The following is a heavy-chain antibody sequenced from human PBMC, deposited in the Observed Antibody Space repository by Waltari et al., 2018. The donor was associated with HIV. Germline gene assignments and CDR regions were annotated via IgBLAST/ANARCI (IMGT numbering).Heavy chain of an antibody. D-gene: IGHD1-7*01. V-gene: IGHV1-18*01. Sequence: QVQLVQSGAEVKKPGASVKVSCTASGYTFTSDGISWVRQAPGQGLEWMGWISASNGNTNYAPKLQCRVTMTTDTSTSTAYMELMSLRSDDTAVYYCARDRADNWNYGPGDYWGQGTLVTVSS. CDR2: ISASNGNT. CDR3: ARDRADNWNYGPGDY. CDR1: GYTFTSDG. J-gene: IGHJ4*02.